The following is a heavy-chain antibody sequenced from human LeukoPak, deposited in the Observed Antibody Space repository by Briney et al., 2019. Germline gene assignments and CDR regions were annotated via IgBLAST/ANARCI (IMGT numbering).Heavy chain of an antibody. CDR2: IYYSGST. CDR3: SIAVYNLGARRVLNWLDP. V-gene: IGHV4-59*01. D-gene: IGHD3-10*01. Sequence: PSETLCLTCTVYGCTFSGYYWRWVRQPPGKGLEWIGYIYYSGSTNYNPSLKSRATISVDTSKNRFSLKLSSVTAADTAVYYCSIAVYNLGARRVLNWLDPCGPGTLVTVSS. CDR1: GCTFSGYY. J-gene: IGHJ5*02.